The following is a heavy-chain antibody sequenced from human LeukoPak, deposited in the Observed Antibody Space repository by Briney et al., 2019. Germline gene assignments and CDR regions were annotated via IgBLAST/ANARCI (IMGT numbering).Heavy chain of an antibody. CDR1: GFSVNTYT. CDR2: IRNSDGST. CDR3: AKSYRSGWYRGVIDY. V-gene: IGHV3-23*01. Sequence: GGSLRLSCAASGFSVNTYTMYWVRQAPGKGLEWVSGIRNSDGSTYCADSVRGRFTISRDNSKNTLYVQMNSLRAEDTAVYYCAKSYRSGWYRGVIDYWGQGTLVTVSS. J-gene: IGHJ4*02. D-gene: IGHD6-13*01.